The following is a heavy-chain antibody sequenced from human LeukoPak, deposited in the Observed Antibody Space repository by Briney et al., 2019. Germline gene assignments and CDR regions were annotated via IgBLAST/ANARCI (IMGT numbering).Heavy chain of an antibody. CDR2: ISGSCSNI. D-gene: IGHD1-20*01. CDR3: VRDPGITGTSY. CDR1: GFTFSSFE. Sequence: GGSLRLSCAASGFTFSSFEMNWVRQAPGKGLEWVSYISGSCSNIYYTDSGKGRFTISRDNAKNALYLQMNSLRAEDTAVYYCVRDPGITGTSYWGQGTLVTVSS. J-gene: IGHJ4*02. V-gene: IGHV3-48*03.